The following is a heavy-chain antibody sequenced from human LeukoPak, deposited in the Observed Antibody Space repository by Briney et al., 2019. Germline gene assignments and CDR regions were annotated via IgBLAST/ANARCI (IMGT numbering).Heavy chain of an antibody. V-gene: IGHV4-34*01. CDR1: GGSFSGYY. D-gene: IGHD5-12*01. CDR2: INHCGST. J-gene: IGHJ6*02. CDR3: ARVHPTPHIVLGPPHHYCNMDV. Sequence: SETLSLTCAVYGGSFSGYYWSWIRQPPGKGLEWIGEINHCGSTNYNPSLKSRVTISVDTSKNQFSLKLSSVTAADTAVYYCARVHPTPHIVLGPPHHYCNMDVWGQGPRSPSP.